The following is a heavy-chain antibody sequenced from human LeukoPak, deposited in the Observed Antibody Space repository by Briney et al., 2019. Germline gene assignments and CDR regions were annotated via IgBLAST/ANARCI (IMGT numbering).Heavy chain of an antibody. D-gene: IGHD3-10*01. CDR3: ARDLWFGEYYPVSDY. CDR2: ISSSGSTI. J-gene: IGHJ4*02. CDR1: GFTFSDYY. Sequence: GGPLRLSCAASGFTFSDYYMSWIRQAPGKGLEWVSYISSSGSTIYYADSVKGRFTISRYNAKNSLYLQMNSLRAEDTAVYYCARDLWFGEYYPVSDYWGQGTLVTLSS. V-gene: IGHV3-11*01.